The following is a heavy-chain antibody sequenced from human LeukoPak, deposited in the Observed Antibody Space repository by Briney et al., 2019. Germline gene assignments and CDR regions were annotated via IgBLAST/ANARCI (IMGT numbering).Heavy chain of an antibody. CDR1: GYTFTDYY. D-gene: IGHD4-11*01. J-gene: IGHJ4*02. CDR3: ARESTVTTSDY. Sequence: GASVKVSCKASGYTFTDYYMHWVRLAPGQGLEWMGWINPNSGGTNYAEKFQGRVTLTTDTSTSTAYMELRSLRSDDTAVYYCARESTVTTSDYWGQGTLVTVSS. V-gene: IGHV1-2*02. CDR2: INPNSGGT.